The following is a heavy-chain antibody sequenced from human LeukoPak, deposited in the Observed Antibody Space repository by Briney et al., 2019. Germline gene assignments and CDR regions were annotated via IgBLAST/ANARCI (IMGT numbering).Heavy chain of an antibody. Sequence: SETLSLTCTVSGGSISSYYWSWIRQPAGKGLEWIGRIYTSGSTNYNPSLKSQVTISLDTPKNQFSLKLSSVTAADTAVYYCARDGFGLDYYYGMDVWGQGTTVTVS. CDR1: GGSISSYY. CDR2: IYTSGST. CDR3: ARDGFGLDYYYGMDV. J-gene: IGHJ6*02. D-gene: IGHD3-16*01. V-gene: IGHV4-4*07.